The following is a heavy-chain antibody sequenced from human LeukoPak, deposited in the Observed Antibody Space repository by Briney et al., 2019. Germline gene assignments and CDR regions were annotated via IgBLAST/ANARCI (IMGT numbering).Heavy chain of an antibody. CDR3: ARVPERGYCSSTSCYYYHYYGMDV. Sequence: SETLSLTCAVYGGSFSGYFWSWIRQPPGKGLEWIGEINHSGNTNYSPSLKSRVTISVDTSKNQFSLQLSSVTAADTAVYYCARVPERGYCSSTSCYYYHYYGMDVWGQGTTVTVSS. CDR2: INHSGNT. V-gene: IGHV4-34*01. D-gene: IGHD2-2*01. J-gene: IGHJ6*02. CDR1: GGSFSGYF.